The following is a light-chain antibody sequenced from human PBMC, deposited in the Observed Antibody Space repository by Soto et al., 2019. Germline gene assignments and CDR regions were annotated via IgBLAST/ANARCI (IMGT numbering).Light chain of an antibody. J-gene: IGKJ1*01. CDR2: GAS. Sequence: EIVMTQSPATLSVSPVERATLSCRASQSVSSNLAWYQQKPGQAPRLLIYGASTRATGIPARFSGSGSGTEFTLTISSLQSEDFAVYYCQQYNNWPPTFGQGTKVDI. V-gene: IGKV3-15*01. CDR1: QSVSSN. CDR3: QQYNNWPPT.